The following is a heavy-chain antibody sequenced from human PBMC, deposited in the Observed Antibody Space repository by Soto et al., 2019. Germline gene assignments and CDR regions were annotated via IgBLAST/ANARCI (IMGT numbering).Heavy chain of an antibody. V-gene: IGHV4-31*03. J-gene: IGHJ6*02. CDR3: ARDRLMATAGTARHYFGLDV. CDR1: GGSIRSGGYY. D-gene: IGHD5-18*01. Sequence: SETLSLTCTVSGGSIRSGGYYWSWVRQNPRRGLEWIGNIYYSGNTYYNPSLKSRLTISVDTSKNQFSLNLSSVTAADTAVYYCARDRLMATAGTARHYFGLDVWGQGTTVTSP. CDR2: IYYSGNT.